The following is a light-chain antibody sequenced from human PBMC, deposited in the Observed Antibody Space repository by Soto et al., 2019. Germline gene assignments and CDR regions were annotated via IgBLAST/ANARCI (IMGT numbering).Light chain of an antibody. J-gene: IGKJ1*01. CDR1: QSLTSDY. V-gene: IGKV3-11*01. Sequence: EIVLTQSPGTLSLSPGERATLSCRASQSLTSDYLAWYQQKPGQAPRLLIYDASNRATGIPARFSGSGSGTDFTLTISSLEPEDFAVYYCQQRSNWPPGGTFGQGTKVDIK. CDR3: QQRSNWPPGGT. CDR2: DAS.